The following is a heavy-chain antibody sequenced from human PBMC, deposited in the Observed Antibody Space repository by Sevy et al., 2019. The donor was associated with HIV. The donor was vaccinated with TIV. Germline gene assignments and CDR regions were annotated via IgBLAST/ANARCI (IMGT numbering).Heavy chain of an antibody. CDR1: GFTFTYYT. CDR3: APSTGGTKHFNP. CDR2: INPGNGNT. J-gene: IGHJ5*02. V-gene: IGHV1-3*01. D-gene: IGHD2-8*02. Sequence: ASVKVSCKASGFTFTYYTVHWVRQAPGQGLEWMGWINPGNGNTRYSQKFQGRVTITTDTSATTTYMALSSLRPEDTAVYYCAPSTGGTKHFNPWGQGTRVTVSS.